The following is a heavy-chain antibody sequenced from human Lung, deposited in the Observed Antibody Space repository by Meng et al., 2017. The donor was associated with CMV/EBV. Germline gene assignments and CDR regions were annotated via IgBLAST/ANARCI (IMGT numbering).Heavy chain of an antibody. CDR1: GFSFSTYW. CDR3: ATSGSGFFDN. CDR2: INQGGSEK. D-gene: IGHD3-22*01. V-gene: IGHV3-7*01. J-gene: IGHJ4*02. Sequence: AGSLSLCCAVSGFSFSTYWMSWVRQAPGRGLEWVANINQGGSEKYYVASVMGRFTVYRDNDQNSLYLQMNSLRAEDTAIYSCATSGSGFFDNWCQGALVTVSS.